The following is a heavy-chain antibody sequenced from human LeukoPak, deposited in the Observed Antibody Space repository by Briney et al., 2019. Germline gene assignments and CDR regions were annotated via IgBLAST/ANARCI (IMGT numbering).Heavy chain of an antibody. V-gene: IGHV3-48*01. CDR1: GFTFSSYS. D-gene: IGHD1-1*01. Sequence: GGSLRLSCAASGFTFSSYSMNWVRQATGKGLEWVSYISSIGATIYYADSVKGRFTISRDNAKNSLFLQMNSLRAEDTAVYYCARGPYKYVTSANPDYWGQGTLVTVSS. CDR2: ISSIGATI. CDR3: ARGPYKYVTSANPDY. J-gene: IGHJ4*02.